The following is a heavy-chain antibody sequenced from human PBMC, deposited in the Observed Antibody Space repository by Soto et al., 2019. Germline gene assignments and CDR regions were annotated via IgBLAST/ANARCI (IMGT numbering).Heavy chain of an antibody. CDR2: FDPEDGET. CDR3: AREGCSGGSCYGGFDY. V-gene: IGHV1-24*01. D-gene: IGHD2-15*01. CDR1: GYTLTELS. Sequence: ASVKVSCKVSGYTLTELSMHWVRQAPGKGLEWMGGFDPEDGETIYAQKFQGRVTMTRNTSISTAYMELSSLRSEDTAVYYCAREGCSGGSCYGGFDYWGQGTLVTVSS. J-gene: IGHJ4*02.